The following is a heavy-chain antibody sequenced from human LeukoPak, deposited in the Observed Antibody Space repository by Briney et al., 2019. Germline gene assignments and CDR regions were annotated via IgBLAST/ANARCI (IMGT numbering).Heavy chain of an antibody. CDR3: SSTSLAWAGFDY. D-gene: IGHD2-2*01. J-gene: IGHJ4*02. Sequence: GGSLRLSCAASGFTFSSYAMSWVRQAPGRGLEWVSAISGSGGSTYYADSVKGRFSISRDNSKNTLYLQMNSLRAEDTAVYYCSSTSLAWAGFDYWGQGTLVTVSS. V-gene: IGHV3-23*01. CDR2: ISGSGGST. CDR1: GFTFSSYA.